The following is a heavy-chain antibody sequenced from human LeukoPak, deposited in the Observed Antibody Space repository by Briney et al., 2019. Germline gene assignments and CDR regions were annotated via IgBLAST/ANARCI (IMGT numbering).Heavy chain of an antibody. CDR3: AKTVSGSHSYQGGDY. V-gene: IGHV3-23*01. J-gene: IGHJ4*02. CDR2: ISGSGGNT. CDR1: GFTFSSYA. D-gene: IGHD3-16*02. Sequence: GGSLRLSCAASGFTFSSYAMSWVRQAPGKGLEWVSAISGSGGNTYYADSVKGRFTMSRDNSKNTLYLQMSSLRAEDTAVYFCAKTVSGSHSYQGGDYWGQGTLVTVST.